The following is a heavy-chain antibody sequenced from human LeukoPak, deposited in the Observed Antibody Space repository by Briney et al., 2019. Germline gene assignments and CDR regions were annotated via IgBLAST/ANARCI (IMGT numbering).Heavy chain of an antibody. Sequence: GASVKVPCKASGYTFISYGITWVRQAPGQGLEWLGWISAYNGNIDYAQKLQGRVTLTTDTSTSTAYMEVRSLRSDDTAAYYCASMSGYYPSYYFDYWGQGTLVTVSS. V-gene: IGHV1-18*01. CDR1: GYTFISYG. D-gene: IGHD3-3*01. CDR2: ISAYNGNI. J-gene: IGHJ4*02. CDR3: ASMSGYYPSYYFDY.